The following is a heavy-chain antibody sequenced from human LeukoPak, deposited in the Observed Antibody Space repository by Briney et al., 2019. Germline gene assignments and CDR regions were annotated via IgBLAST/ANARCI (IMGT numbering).Heavy chain of an antibody. CDR1: GGTFSSYA. J-gene: IGHJ4*02. CDR2: IIPILGIA. Sequence: ASVKVSCKASGGTFSSYAISWVRQAPGQGLERMGRIIPILGIANYAQKFQGRVTITADKSTSTAYMELSSLRSEDTAVYYCASSLGIWAFDYWGQGTLVTVSS. D-gene: IGHD7-27*01. V-gene: IGHV1-69*04. CDR3: ASSLGIWAFDY.